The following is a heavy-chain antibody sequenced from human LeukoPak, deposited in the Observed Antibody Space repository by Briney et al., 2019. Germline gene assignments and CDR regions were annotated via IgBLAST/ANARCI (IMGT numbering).Heavy chain of an antibody. D-gene: IGHD3-10*01. CDR3: AREIRGVPLFYFDY. Sequence: SETLSLTCAVSGGSLNNYYWSWIRQPAGQGLEWIGRMYAGGITFYNPSLKSRVTMSLDTSKNSFSLRLSSVTAADTALYYCAREIRGVPLFYFDYWGQGILVTVSP. CDR2: MYAGGIT. J-gene: IGHJ4*02. V-gene: IGHV4-4*07. CDR1: GGSLNNYY.